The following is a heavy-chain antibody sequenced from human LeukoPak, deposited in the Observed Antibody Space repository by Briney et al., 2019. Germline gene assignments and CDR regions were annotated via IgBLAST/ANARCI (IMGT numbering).Heavy chain of an antibody. Sequence: GGSLRLSCAASGFTFSDYYMTWIRQAPGKGLEWVSYISSSSSTIYYADSVKGRFTISRDNAKNSLYLQMNSLRAEDTAVYYCARDRAYGSGSYLYFDYWGQGTLVTVSS. J-gene: IGHJ4*02. D-gene: IGHD3-10*01. CDR2: ISSSSSTI. CDR3: ARDRAYGSGSYLYFDY. CDR1: GFTFSDYY. V-gene: IGHV3-11*04.